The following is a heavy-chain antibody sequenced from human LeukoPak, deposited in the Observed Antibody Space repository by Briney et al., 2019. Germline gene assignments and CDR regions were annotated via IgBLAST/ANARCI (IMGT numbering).Heavy chain of an antibody. D-gene: IGHD5/OR15-5a*01. CDR2: IHYSGST. J-gene: IGHJ5*02. V-gene: IGHV4-59*04. Sequence: SETLSLTCTVSGGSISSHYWSWIRRPPGKGLEWIGNIHYSGSTYYNPSLKSRVTISVDTSKNQFSLNLSSLTAADTAVYYCATSDTVSTYNWFDPWGQGTLVTVSS. CDR1: GGSISSHY. CDR3: ATSDTVSTYNWFDP.